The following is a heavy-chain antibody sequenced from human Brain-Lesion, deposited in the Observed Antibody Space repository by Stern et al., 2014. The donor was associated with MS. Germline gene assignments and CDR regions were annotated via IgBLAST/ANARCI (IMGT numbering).Heavy chain of an antibody. J-gene: IGHJ4*02. CDR1: GFIFSDYY. V-gene: IGHV3-11*01. D-gene: IGHD2-2*01. Sequence: VQLVESGGTLVKPGGSLRLSCAASGFIFSDYYMNWIRQAPGQGLEWVSYISTTATIIYYADSVKGRFAISRENTKNSLFLQMSSLRVEDTAVYYCAISSSRYFFDSWGLGTLVTVSS. CDR3: AISSSRYFFDS. CDR2: ISTTATII.